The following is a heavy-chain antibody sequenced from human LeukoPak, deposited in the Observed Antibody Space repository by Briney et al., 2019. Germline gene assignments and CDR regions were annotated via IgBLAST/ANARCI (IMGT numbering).Heavy chain of an antibody. D-gene: IGHD3-10*01. CDR1: GGSISSSSYY. J-gene: IGHJ3*02. Sequence: SETLSLTCTVSGGSISSSSYYWGWIRQPPGKGLEWIGSIYYSGSTYYNPSLKSRVTISVDTSKNQFSLKLSSVTAADTAVYYCARQIGLGAFDIWGQGTMVTVSS. CDR2: IYYSGST. CDR3: ARQIGLGAFDI. V-gene: IGHV4-39*01.